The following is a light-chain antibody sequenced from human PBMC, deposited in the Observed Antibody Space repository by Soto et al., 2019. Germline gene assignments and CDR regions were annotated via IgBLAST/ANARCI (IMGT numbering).Light chain of an antibody. CDR2: GAS. CDR1: QGVSLS. V-gene: IGKV3-20*01. J-gene: IGKJ1*01. Sequence: EVVLTRPPAILYVSLVDSATLSCRASQGVSLSLAWFQMRPGQPPRLLIYGASSRATGIPDRFSGSGSGTDFTLTISRLEPEDFAVYYCQQYGSSQWTFGQGTKVDIK. CDR3: QQYGSSQWT.